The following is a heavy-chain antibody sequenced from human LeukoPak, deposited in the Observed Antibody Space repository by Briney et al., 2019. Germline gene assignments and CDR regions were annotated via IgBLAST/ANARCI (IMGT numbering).Heavy chain of an antibody. J-gene: IGHJ6*02. CDR3: ARGEEQQLVPGYYYYGMDV. CDR1: GFTFSSYG. CDR2: IWYDGSNK. Sequence: PGGSLRLSCAASGFTFSSYGMHWVRQAPGKGLEWVAVIWYDGSNKYYADSVKGRFTISRDNSKNTLYLQMDSLRAEDTAVYYCARGEEQQLVPGYYYYGMDVWGQGTMVTVSS. D-gene: IGHD6-13*01. V-gene: IGHV3-33*01.